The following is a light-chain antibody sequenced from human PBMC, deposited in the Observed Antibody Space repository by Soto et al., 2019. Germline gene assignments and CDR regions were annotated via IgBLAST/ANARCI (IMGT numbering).Light chain of an antibody. CDR2: KAS. CDR3: QQYNSYSSTT. V-gene: IGKV1-5*03. J-gene: IGKJ2*01. Sequence: DIQMTQSPSTLSASVGDSVTITCRASQSISSWLAWYQQKPGKAPKLLIHKASSLESGVPSRFSGSGSETEFTLTISSLQPDDSATYYCQQYNSYSSTTFGQGTKLEI. CDR1: QSISSW.